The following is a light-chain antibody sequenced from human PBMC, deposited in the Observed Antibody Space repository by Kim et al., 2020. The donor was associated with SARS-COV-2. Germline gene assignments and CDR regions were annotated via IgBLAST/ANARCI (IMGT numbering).Light chain of an antibody. Sequence: RQTATLTCTGHSNNVGNRGAAWLQQHQGHPPKLLSYRNNNRPSGISERLSASRSGNTASLTITGLQPEDEADYYCSAWDSSLSAVVFGGGTQLTVL. CDR1: SNNVGNRG. V-gene: IGLV10-54*01. J-gene: IGLJ2*01. CDR2: RNN. CDR3: SAWDSSLSAVV.